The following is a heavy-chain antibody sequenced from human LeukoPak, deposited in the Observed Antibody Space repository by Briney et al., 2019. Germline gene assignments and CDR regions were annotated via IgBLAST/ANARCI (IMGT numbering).Heavy chain of an antibody. V-gene: IGHV1-2*02. J-gene: IGHJ5*02. D-gene: IGHD5-18*01. CDR3: ARAYPGYSYGVGGFDP. CDR2: MNPNSGNT. Sequence: ASVKVSCKASGYTLTGYYMHWVRQAPGQGLEWMGWMNPNSGNTNYAQKFQGRVTMTTDKSTSTAYMELSSLRSEDTAVYYCARAYPGYSYGVGGFDPWGQGTLVTVSS. CDR1: GYTLTGYY.